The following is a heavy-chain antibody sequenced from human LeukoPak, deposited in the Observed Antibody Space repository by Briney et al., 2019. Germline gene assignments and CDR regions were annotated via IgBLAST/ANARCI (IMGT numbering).Heavy chain of an antibody. CDR3: ARGDNQSKYRQFDS. D-gene: IGHD3-16*02. CDR1: GFTFDTYW. CDR2: IKQDGSEK. J-gene: IGHJ4*02. Sequence: GGSLRLSCAVSGFTFDTYWMNWVRQAPGKGLEWVANIKQDGSEKDYVDSVKGRFTISRDNAKNSLYLQMNSLRAEDTGVYYCARGDNQSKYRQFDSWGQGSLVTVSS. V-gene: IGHV3-7*04.